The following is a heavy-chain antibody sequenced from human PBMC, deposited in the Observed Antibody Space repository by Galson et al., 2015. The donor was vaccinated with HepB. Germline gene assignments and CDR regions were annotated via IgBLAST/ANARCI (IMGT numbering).Heavy chain of an antibody. D-gene: IGHD1-7*01. V-gene: IGHV3-30*18. Sequence: SLRLSCAASGFTFSSYGMHWVRQAPGKGLEWVAVISYDGSNKYYADSVKGRFTISRDNSKNTLYLQMNSLRAEDTAVYYCAKMGNELELTNGYFDYWGQGTLVTVSS. CDR3: AKMGNELELTNGYFDY. J-gene: IGHJ4*02. CDR2: ISYDGSNK. CDR1: GFTFSSYG.